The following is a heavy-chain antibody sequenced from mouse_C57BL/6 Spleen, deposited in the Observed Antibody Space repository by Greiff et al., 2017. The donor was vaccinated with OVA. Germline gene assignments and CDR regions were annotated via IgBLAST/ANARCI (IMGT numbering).Heavy chain of an antibody. CDR3: ARQSYYGDFDV. D-gene: IGHD2-12*01. J-gene: IGHJ1*03. CDR1: GFTFSDYC. CDR2: ISNGGGST. Sequence: EVHLVQPGGGLVQPGGSLKLSCAASGFTFSDYCMYWVRQTPEQGLEWVAYISNGGGSTYYHDTVKGRFTIARDKSKNTLYLHMSRLKSEDTAMYYCARQSYYGDFDVWGTGTTVTVSS. V-gene: IGHV5-12*01.